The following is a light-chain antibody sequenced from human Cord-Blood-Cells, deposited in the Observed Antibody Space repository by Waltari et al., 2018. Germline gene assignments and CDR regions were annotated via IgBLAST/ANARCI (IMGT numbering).Light chain of an antibody. V-gene: IGLV2-23*01. Sequence: GQSITISCTGTSSDVGSYNLVSWYQQHPGKAPKLMIYEGSKRPSGVSNRFSGSKSGNTASLTISGLQAEDEADYYCCSYAGSSTWVFGGGTKLTVL. J-gene: IGLJ3*02. CDR2: EGS. CDR3: CSYAGSSTWV. CDR1: SSDVGSYNL.